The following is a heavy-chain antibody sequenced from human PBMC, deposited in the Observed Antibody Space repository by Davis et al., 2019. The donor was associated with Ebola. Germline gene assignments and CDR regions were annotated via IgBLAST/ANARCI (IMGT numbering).Heavy chain of an antibody. J-gene: IGHJ4*02. CDR1: GFTFSSYW. V-gene: IGHV3-74*01. CDR2: IKSDGSTK. CDR3: ARDGEHYSDLDY. Sequence: HTGGSLRLSCVVSGFTFSSYWMHWVRQAPGKGLVWVSRIKSDGSTKSYADSMKGRFTISRDNAKNTLYLQMDSLRAEDTAVYYCARDGEHYSDLDYWGQGTLVTVSS. D-gene: IGHD1-26*01.